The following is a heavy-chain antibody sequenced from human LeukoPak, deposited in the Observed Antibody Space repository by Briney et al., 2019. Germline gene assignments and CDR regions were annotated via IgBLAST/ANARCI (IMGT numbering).Heavy chain of an antibody. CDR1: GGSISSGGYY. D-gene: IGHD5-18*01. V-gene: IGHV4-31*03. J-gene: IGHJ4*02. Sequence: PSGTLSLTCTVSGGSISSGGYYWTWIRQHPRKGLEWIGYIYYSGNTYYNPSLKSRLTISVDTSKNQFSLKLSSVTAADTAVYYCARSRGYTYGLYYFDYWGQGTLVTVSS. CDR2: IYYSGNT. CDR3: ARSRGYTYGLYYFDY.